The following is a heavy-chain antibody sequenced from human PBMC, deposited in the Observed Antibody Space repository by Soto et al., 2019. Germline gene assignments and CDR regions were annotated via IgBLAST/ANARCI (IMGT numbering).Heavy chain of an antibody. J-gene: IGHJ4*02. V-gene: IGHV4-39*01. CDR1: GGTISRIGYY. CDR2: IYYNGVA. D-gene: IGHD5-18*01. Sequence: SETLSLTSTVSGGTISRIGYYGGWVRQPPGKGLEWIGSIYYNGVAHYSPSLETRLTISVDTSKNHFSLKLHSVTAADAAIYYCARQYGYNYGHIEHWGQGTVVTVSS. CDR3: ARQYGYNYGHIEH.